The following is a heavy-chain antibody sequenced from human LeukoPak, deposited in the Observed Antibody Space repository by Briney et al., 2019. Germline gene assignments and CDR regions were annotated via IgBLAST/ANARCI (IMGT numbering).Heavy chain of an antibody. D-gene: IGHD1-26*01. J-gene: IGHJ5*02. CDR3: ARDLVGANNWFDP. CDR2: INPNSGGT. Sequence: ASVKVSCKASGYTFTGYYMHWVRQAPGQGLEWMGWINPNSGGTNYAQKFQGRVTMTRDTSISTAYMELSRLRSDDTAAYYCARDLVGANNWFDPWGQGTLVTVSS. CDR1: GYTFTGYY. V-gene: IGHV1-2*02.